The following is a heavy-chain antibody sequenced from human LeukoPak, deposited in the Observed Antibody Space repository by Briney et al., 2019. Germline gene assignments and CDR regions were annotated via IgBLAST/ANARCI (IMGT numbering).Heavy chain of an antibody. V-gene: IGHV3-66*02. J-gene: IGHJ4*02. Sequence: LAGGSLRLSCAASGFTVSSNYTSWVRQAPGKGLEWVSIMYSGGSTYYADSVKGRFTISRDNSKNTLYLQMNSLRPEDTAVYYCARAVVYRGYYDSSGYYRYFDYWGQGTLVTVSS. CDR3: ARAVVYRGYYDSSGYYRYFDY. D-gene: IGHD3-22*01. CDR1: GFTVSSNY. CDR2: MYSGGST.